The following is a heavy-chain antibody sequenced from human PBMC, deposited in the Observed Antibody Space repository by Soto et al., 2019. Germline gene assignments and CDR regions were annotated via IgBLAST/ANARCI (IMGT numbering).Heavy chain of an antibody. V-gene: IGHV1-69*13. CDR1: GGTFSSYA. J-gene: IGHJ5*02. D-gene: IGHD3-9*01. CDR2: IIPIFGTA. Sequence: ASVKVSCKASGGTFSSYAISWVRQAPGQGLEWMGGIIPIFGTANYAQKFQGRVTITADESTSTAYMELSSLRSEDTAVYYFARALKDPGWFDLWGQGTLVTVSS. CDR3: ARALKDPGWFDL.